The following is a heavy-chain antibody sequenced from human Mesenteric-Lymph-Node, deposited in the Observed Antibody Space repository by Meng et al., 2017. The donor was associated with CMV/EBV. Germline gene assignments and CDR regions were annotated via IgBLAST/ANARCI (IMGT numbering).Heavy chain of an antibody. CDR1: GFTFSSYY. Sequence: CTVSGFTFSSYYMHWVRQAPGQGLEWMGIINPTGGSTSYAQNFQARVTMTRDRSTSTVYMELSSLGSDDTAVYYCARGETSGYGIFEYWGQGTLVTVSS. D-gene: IGHD5-12*01. J-gene: IGHJ4*02. V-gene: IGHV1-46*01. CDR3: ARGETSGYGIFEY. CDR2: INPTGGST.